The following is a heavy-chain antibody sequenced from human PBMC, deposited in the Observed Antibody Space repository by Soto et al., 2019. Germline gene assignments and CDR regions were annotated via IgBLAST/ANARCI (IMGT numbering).Heavy chain of an antibody. CDR2: ISSSSSYI. V-gene: IGHV3-21*01. CDR1: GFTFSSYS. Sequence: EVQLVESGGGLVKPGGSLRLSCAASGFTFSSYSMNWVRQAPGKGLEWVSSISSSSSYIYYADSVKGRFTISRDNAKNSLYLQMNSLRAEDTAVYYCARGASVNEYYFDYWGQGTLVTVSS. CDR3: ARGASVNEYYFDY. D-gene: IGHD1-1*01. J-gene: IGHJ4*02.